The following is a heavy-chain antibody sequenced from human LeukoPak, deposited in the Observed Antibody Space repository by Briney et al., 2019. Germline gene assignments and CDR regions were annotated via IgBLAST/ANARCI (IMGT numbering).Heavy chain of an antibody. CDR2: IYYSGST. V-gene: IGHV4-59*01. D-gene: IGHD2-8*01. Sequence: PSETLSLTCTVSGGSISSYYWSWIRQPPGKGLEWIGYIYYSGSTNYNPSLKSRVTISVDTSKNQFSLKLSSVTAADTAVYYCAKDLRIRAGVPDYWGQGTLVTVSS. CDR3: AKDLRIRAGVPDY. CDR1: GGSISSYY. J-gene: IGHJ4*02.